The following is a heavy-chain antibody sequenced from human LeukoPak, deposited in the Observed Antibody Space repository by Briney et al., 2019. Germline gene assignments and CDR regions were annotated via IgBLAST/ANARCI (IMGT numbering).Heavy chain of an antibody. CDR2: ISYDGSNK. CDR3: AKSSSGGSCYSVGGCWFDP. D-gene: IGHD2-15*01. CDR1: GFTFSSFG. J-gene: IGHJ5*02. V-gene: IGHV3-30*18. Sequence: GRSLRLSCAASGFTFSSFGIHWVRQAPGKGLEWVAVISYDGSNKYYADSVKGRFTISRDNSKNTLYLQIDSLRAEDTVLYYCAKSSSGGSCYSVGGCWFDPWGQGTLVTVSS.